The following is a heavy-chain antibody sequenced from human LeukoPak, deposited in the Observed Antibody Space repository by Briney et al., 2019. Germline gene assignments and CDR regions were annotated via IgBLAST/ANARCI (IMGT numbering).Heavy chain of an antibody. Sequence: SETLSLTCTVSGGSISSYYWSWIRQPPGKGLEWIGYIYYSGSINYNPSLKSRVTISVDTSKNQFSLKLSSVTAADTAVYYCARGDYGVNDYWGQGTLVTVSS. D-gene: IGHD4-17*01. CDR1: GGSISSYY. CDR2: IYYSGSI. J-gene: IGHJ4*02. CDR3: ARGDYGVNDY. V-gene: IGHV4-59*01.